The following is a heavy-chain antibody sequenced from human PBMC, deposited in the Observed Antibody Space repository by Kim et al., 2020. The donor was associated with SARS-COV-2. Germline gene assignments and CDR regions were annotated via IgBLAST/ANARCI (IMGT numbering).Heavy chain of an antibody. Sequence: SETLSLTCTVSGGSISSGSYYWSWIRQPAGKGLEWIGRIYTSGSTNYNPSLKSRVTISVDTSKNQFSLKLSSVTAADTAVYYCAGGWGWFDPWGQGTLVTVSS. CDR2: IYTSGST. CDR3: AGGWGWFDP. J-gene: IGHJ5*02. CDR1: GGSISSGSYY. V-gene: IGHV4-61*02. D-gene: IGHD3-16*01.